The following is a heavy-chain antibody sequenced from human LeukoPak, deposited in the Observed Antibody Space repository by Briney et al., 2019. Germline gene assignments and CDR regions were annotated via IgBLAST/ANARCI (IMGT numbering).Heavy chain of an antibody. CDR1: GGSFSGYY. Sequence: SETLSLTCAVYGGSFSGYYWSWIRQPPGKGLEWIGEINHSGSTNYNPSLKSRVTISVDTSKNQFSLKLSSVTAADTAVYYCARCKGSIAARRAPFDYWGQGTLVTVSS. CDR3: ARCKGSIAARRAPFDY. J-gene: IGHJ4*02. V-gene: IGHV4-34*01. D-gene: IGHD6-6*01. CDR2: INHSGST.